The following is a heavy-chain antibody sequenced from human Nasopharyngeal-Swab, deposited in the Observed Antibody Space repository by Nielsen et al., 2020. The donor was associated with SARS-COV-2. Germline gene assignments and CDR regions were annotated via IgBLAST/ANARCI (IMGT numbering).Heavy chain of an antibody. J-gene: IGHJ3*02. CDR2: ISSNGGST. Sequence: GGSLRLSCSASGFTFSSYAMHWVRQAPGKGLEYVSAISSNGGSTYYADSVKGRFTISRHNSKNTLYLQMNSLRAEDTAVYYCARGGNDYGDYDAFDIWGQGTMVTVSS. CDR1: GFTFSSYA. D-gene: IGHD4-17*01. V-gene: IGHV3-64*04. CDR3: ARGGNDYGDYDAFDI.